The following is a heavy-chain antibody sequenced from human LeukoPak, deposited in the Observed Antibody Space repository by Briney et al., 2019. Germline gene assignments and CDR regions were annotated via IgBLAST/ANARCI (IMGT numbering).Heavy chain of an antibody. CDR3: ARTAAGLLWY. CDR2: IYYSGST. Sequence: PSETLSLTCTVSGGSISSSSYYWGWIRQPPGKGLEWIGSIYYSGSTYYNPSLKSRVTISVDTSKNQFSLKLSSVTAADTAVYYCARTAAGLLWYWGQGTLVTVSS. CDR1: GGSISSSSYY. J-gene: IGHJ4*02. D-gene: IGHD6-13*01. V-gene: IGHV4-39*07.